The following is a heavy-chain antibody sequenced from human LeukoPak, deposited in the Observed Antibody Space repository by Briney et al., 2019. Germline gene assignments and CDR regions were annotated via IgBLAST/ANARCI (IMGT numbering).Heavy chain of an antibody. J-gene: IGHJ6*03. Sequence: PGGSLRLSCAASGFTFDDYTMHWVRQAPGKGLEWVSLISWDGGSTYYADSVKGRFTISRDNSKNTLYLQMNSLRAEDTAVYYCARGGVNTMLRGVIRYYYMDVWGKGTTVTISS. D-gene: IGHD3-10*01. CDR3: ARGGVNTMLRGVIRYYYMDV. V-gene: IGHV3-43*01. CDR2: ISWDGGST. CDR1: GFTFDDYT.